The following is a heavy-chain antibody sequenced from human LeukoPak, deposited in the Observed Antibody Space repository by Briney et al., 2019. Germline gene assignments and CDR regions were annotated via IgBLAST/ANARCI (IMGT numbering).Heavy chain of an antibody. CDR3: ARDPESSSFDL. CDR1: GLSFSTYW. D-gene: IGHD6-13*01. J-gene: IGHJ4*02. V-gene: IGHV3-7*01. CDR2: IDQGGSVR. Sequence: GGSLRLSCAASGLSFSTYWMSWVRQTPGKGLEFVANIDQGGSVRNYMDSLKGRCTISRDNAKKSLYLEINSLRADDTAVYYCARDPESSSFDLWGRGALVTVSS.